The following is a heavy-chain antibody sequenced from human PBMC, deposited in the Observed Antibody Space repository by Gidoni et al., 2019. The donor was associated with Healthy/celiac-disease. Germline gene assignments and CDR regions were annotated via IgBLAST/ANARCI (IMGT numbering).Heavy chain of an antibody. D-gene: IGHD6-19*01. CDR3: ARVGSGWAIYYYYGMDV. CDR2: IYSGGSI. J-gene: IGHJ6*02. V-gene: IGHV3-53*01. Sequence: EVQLVESGGGLIQPGGSLRLSCAASGFTVSSNYRSWVRQAPGKGLEWVSVIYSGGSIYYADSVKGRFTISRDNSKNTLYLQMTSLRAEDTAVYYCARVGSGWAIYYYYGMDVWGQGTTVTVSS. CDR1: GFTVSSNY.